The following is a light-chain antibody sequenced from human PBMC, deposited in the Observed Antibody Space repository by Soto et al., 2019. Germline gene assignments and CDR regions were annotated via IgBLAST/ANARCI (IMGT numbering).Light chain of an antibody. CDR2: EVT. Sequence: QSALTQPPSASGSLGQSVTISCTGTSSDVGGNNYVSWHQQHPGKAPKLMIYEVTKRPSGVPDRLSGSKSGNTASLTVSGLQAEDEADYYCSSFAGGGNPVLFGGGTQLTVL. V-gene: IGLV2-8*01. CDR1: SSDVGGNNY. CDR3: SSFAGGGNPVL. J-gene: IGLJ2*01.